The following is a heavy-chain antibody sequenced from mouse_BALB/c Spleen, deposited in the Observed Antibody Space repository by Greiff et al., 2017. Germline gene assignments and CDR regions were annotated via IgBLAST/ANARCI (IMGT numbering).Heavy chain of an antibody. CDR2: IYPGNSDT. J-gene: IGHJ4*01. V-gene: IGHV1-5*01. Sequence: VQLQQSAAELARPGASVKMSCKASGYTFTSYTMHWVKQRPGQGLEWIGAIYPGNSDTSYNQKFKGKAKLTAVTSTSTAYMELSSLTNEDSAVYYCTRSRQLGLREAMDYWGQGTSVTVSS. CDR1: GYTFTSYT. CDR3: TRSRQLGLREAMDY. D-gene: IGHD3-2*01.